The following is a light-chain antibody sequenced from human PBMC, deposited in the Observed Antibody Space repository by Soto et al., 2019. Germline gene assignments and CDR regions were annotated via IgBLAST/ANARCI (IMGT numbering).Light chain of an antibody. CDR2: DVS. J-gene: IGLJ2*01. CDR3: SSYTSSSRV. Sequence: QSVLTQPDSVSGSPGQSITISCTGTSSDVGGYNYVSWYQQQPGKAPKLMIYDVSNRPSGVSNRFSGSKSGNTASLTISGLQAEDEADYYCSSYTSSSRVFGGGTKLTVL. V-gene: IGLV2-14*01. CDR1: SSDVGGYNY.